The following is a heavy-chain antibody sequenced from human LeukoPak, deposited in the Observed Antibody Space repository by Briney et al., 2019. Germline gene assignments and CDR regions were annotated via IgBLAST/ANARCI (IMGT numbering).Heavy chain of an antibody. J-gene: IGHJ4*02. CDR1: GFTFSSYG. D-gene: IGHD3-3*01. Sequence: PGGSLRLSCAASGFTFSSYGMHWVRQAPGKGLEWVAFIRYDGSNKYYADSVKGRFTISRDNSKNTLYLQMNSLRAEDTAVYYCAKGTYYDFWSGYYFDYWGQGTLVTVSS. CDR3: AKGTYYDFWSGYYFDY. CDR2: IRYDGSNK. V-gene: IGHV3-30*02.